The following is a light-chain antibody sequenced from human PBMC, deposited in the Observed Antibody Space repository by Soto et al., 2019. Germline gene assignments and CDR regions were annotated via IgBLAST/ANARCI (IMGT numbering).Light chain of an antibody. CDR1: SGSIASNY. V-gene: IGLV6-57*04. Sequence: FMLTQPHSVSESPGKTVTISCTRSSGSIASNYVQWYQQRPGSAPTTVIYEDNQRPSGVPDRFSGSIDSSSNSASLTISGLKTEDEADYYCQSYDSSVVFGGGTKVTAL. CDR3: QSYDSSVV. CDR2: EDN. J-gene: IGLJ2*01.